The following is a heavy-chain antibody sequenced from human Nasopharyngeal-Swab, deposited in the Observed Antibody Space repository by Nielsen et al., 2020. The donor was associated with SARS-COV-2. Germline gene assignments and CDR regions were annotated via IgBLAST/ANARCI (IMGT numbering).Heavy chain of an antibody. J-gene: IGHJ4*02. Sequence: GESLKISCAASGFTFSSYAMHWVRQAPGKGLGWVAVISYDGSNKYYADSVKGRFTISRDNSKNTLYLQMNSLRAEDTAVYYCASGIRTSSSSWYSSFDYWGQGTLVTVSS. CDR2: ISYDGSNK. D-gene: IGHD6-13*01. CDR3: ASGIRTSSSSWYSSFDY. CDR1: GFTFSSYA. V-gene: IGHV3-30-3*01.